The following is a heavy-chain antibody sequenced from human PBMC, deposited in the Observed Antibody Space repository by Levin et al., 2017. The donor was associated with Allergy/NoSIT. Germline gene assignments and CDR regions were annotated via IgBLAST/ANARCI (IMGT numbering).Heavy chain of an antibody. CDR1: GFTFSSYW. J-gene: IGHJ3*02. D-gene: IGHD2-8*02. V-gene: IGHV3-7*04. CDR3: ARNWRSAFDI. Sequence: HPGGSLRLSCAASGFTFSSYWMSWVRQAPGKGLEWVANINHDGSEKYYVDSVKGRFTISKDNVKNSYLQMNSLRVEDTAVYYCARNWRSAFDIWGQGTMVTVSS. CDR2: INHDGSEK.